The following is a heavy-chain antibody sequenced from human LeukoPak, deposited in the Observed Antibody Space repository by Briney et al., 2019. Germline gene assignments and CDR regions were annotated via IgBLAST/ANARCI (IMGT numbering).Heavy chain of an antibody. CDR3: AKAPSYGSGSYHVDY. CDR1: GFTFSSYG. D-gene: IGHD3-10*01. J-gene: IGHJ4*02. Sequence: HSGGSLRLSCAASGFTFSSYGMHWVRQAPGKGLEWVAFIRYDGSNKYYADSVKGRFTISRDNYKNTLYLQMNSLRAEDTAVYYCAKAPSYGSGSYHVDYWGQGTLVTVSS. CDR2: IRYDGSNK. V-gene: IGHV3-30*02.